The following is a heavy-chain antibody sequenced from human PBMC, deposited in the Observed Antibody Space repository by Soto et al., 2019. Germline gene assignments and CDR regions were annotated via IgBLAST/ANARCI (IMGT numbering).Heavy chain of an antibody. D-gene: IGHD3-3*01. CDR2: IYYSGST. V-gene: IGHV4-39*01. CDR3: ARGTFGVVIIGWFDP. J-gene: IGHJ5*02. Sequence: QLQLQESGPGLVKPSETLSLTCTVSGGSISSSSYYWGWIRQPPGKGLEWIGSIYYSGSTYYNPSLKSRVTISVDTSKNQFSLKLSSVTAADTAVYYCARGTFGVVIIGWFDPWGQGTLVTVSS. CDR1: GGSISSSSYY.